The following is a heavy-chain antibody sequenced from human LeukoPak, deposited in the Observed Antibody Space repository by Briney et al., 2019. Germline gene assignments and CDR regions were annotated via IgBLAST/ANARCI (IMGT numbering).Heavy chain of an antibody. V-gene: IGHV3-23*01. CDR3: ANLYSSSSDDAFDI. J-gene: IGHJ3*02. Sequence: GGSLRLSCAASGFTVSSNYMSWVRQAPGKGLEWVSAISGSGGSTYYADSVKGRFTISRDNSKNTLYLQMNSLRAEDTAVYYCANLYSSSSDDAFDIWGQGTVVTVSS. D-gene: IGHD6-6*01. CDR2: ISGSGGST. CDR1: GFTVSSNY.